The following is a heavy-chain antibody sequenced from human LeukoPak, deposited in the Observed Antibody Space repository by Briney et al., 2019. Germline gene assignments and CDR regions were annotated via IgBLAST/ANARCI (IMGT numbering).Heavy chain of an antibody. CDR2: IIPILGIA. J-gene: IGHJ4*02. Sequence: SVKVSCKASGGTFSSYAISWVRQAPGQGLEWMGRIIPILGIANYAQKFQGRVTITADKSTSTAYMELSSLRSEDTAVYYCASVEMATMSVPFDYWGQGTLVTVSS. CDR3: ASVEMATMSVPFDY. D-gene: IGHD5-24*01. CDR1: GGTFSSYA. V-gene: IGHV1-69*04.